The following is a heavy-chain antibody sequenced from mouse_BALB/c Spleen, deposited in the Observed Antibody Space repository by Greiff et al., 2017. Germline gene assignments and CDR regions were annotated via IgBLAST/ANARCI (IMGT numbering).Heavy chain of an antibody. CDR2: IWAGGST. D-gene: IGHD2-4*01. CDR1: GFSLTSYG. V-gene: IGHV2-9*02. J-gene: IGHJ4*01. Sequence: VQLVESGPGLVAPSQSLSITCTVSGFSLTSYGVHWVRQPPGKGLEWLGVIWAGGSTNYNSALMSRLSISKDNSKSQVFLKMNSLQTDDTAMYYCARDGITTNHAMDYWGQGTSVTVSS. CDR3: ARDGITTNHAMDY.